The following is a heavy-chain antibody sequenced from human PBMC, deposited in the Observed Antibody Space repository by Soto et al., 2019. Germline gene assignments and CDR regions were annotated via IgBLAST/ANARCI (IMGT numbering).Heavy chain of an antibody. CDR2: INLDSGGT. Sequence: ASVKVSFKASGFTFTGYYMHWVRQAPGQGLEWMGWINLDSGGTNYAQKFQGRVTMTRDTSISTAYMELSRLRSDDTAVYYCAGNYYDSSGYYYVDYCGQGTLVTVSS. CDR1: GFTFTGYY. J-gene: IGHJ4*02. V-gene: IGHV1-2*02. CDR3: AGNYYDSSGYYYVDY. D-gene: IGHD3-22*01.